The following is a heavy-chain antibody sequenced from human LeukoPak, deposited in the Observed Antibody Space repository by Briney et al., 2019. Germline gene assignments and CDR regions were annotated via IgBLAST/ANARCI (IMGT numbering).Heavy chain of an antibody. CDR2: INPSGGGT. V-gene: IGHV1-46*01. J-gene: IGHJ4*02. Sequence: ASVKVSCKASGYTFTSYYMHWVRQAPGQGLEWMGIINPSGGGTSYAQKFQGRVTMTRDTSTSTVYMELSGLRSEDTAVYYCARRNIAAAAPFDYWGQGTLVTVSS. D-gene: IGHD6-25*01. CDR1: GYTFTSYY. CDR3: ARRNIAAAAPFDY.